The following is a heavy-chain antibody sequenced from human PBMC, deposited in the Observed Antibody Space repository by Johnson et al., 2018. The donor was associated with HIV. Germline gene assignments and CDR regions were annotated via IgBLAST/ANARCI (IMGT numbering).Heavy chain of an antibody. Sequence: VQLVESGGGLVKPGGSLRLSCAASGFTVSSNYMSWVRQAPGKGLEWVSGINYNGGSTGYADSVRDRFTISRDNAKNSLYLQMNSLRAEDTALYYCAKDTGAYYYDSSGYWDAFDIWGQGTMVTVSS. D-gene: IGHD3-22*01. CDR1: GFTVSSNY. V-gene: IGHV3-20*04. CDR2: INYNGGST. J-gene: IGHJ3*02. CDR3: AKDTGAYYYDSSGYWDAFDI.